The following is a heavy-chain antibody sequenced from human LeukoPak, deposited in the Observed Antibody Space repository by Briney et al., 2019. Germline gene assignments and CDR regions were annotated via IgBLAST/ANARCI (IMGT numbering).Heavy chain of an antibody. Sequence: PGGSLRLSCAASGFTFSNYEMNWVRQAPGKGLEWVSYISSSGSTIYYADSVKGRFTISRDNAKNSLYLQMNSLRAEDTAVYYCASGLQKYTVSWPFDYWGQGTLVTVSS. CDR1: GFTFSNYE. CDR2: ISSSGSTI. D-gene: IGHD6-13*01. J-gene: IGHJ4*02. CDR3: ASGLQKYTVSWPFDY. V-gene: IGHV3-48*03.